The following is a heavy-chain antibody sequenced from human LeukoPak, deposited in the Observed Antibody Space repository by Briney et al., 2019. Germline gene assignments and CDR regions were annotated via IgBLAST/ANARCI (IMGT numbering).Heavy chain of an antibody. CDR2: ISSNGGST. CDR1: GFTFSSYA. D-gene: IGHD1-26*01. J-gene: IGHJ4*02. CDR3: ARDPGSGSYHYYFDC. V-gene: IGHV3-64*01. Sequence: PGGSLRLSCAASGFTFSSYAMHWVRQAPGKGLEYVSAISSNGGSTYYAKSVKGRFTISRDNSKNTLYLQMGSLRAEDMAVYYCARDPGSGSYHYYFDCWGQGTLVTVSS.